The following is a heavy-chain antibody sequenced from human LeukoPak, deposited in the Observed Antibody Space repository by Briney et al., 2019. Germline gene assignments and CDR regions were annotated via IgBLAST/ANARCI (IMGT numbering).Heavy chain of an antibody. CDR2: ISYDGSNK. CDR3: ARGSSWYHYYMDV. D-gene: IGHD6-13*01. J-gene: IGHJ6*03. Sequence: GGSLRLSCAASGFTFSSYAMHWVRQAPGKGLEWVAVISYDGSNKYYADSVKGRFTISRDNSKNTLYLQMNSLRAEDTAVYYCARGSSWYHYYMDVWGKGTTVTVSS. CDR1: GFTFSSYA. V-gene: IGHV3-30-3*01.